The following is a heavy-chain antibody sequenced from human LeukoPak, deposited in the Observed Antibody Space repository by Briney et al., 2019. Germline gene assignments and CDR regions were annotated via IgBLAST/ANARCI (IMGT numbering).Heavy chain of an antibody. CDR3: ARAPYGSATNNYYMDV. CDR1: GGSISSYH. V-gene: IGHV4-59*01. CDR2: FYYSGST. D-gene: IGHD3-10*01. J-gene: IGHJ6*03. Sequence: SETLSLTCTVSGGSISSYHRSWIRQPPGKGLEWIGFFYYSGSTNYNPSLKSRVTISVDTSKNQFSLKLSSVTAADTAVYYCARAPYGSATNNYYMDVWGKGTTVTVSS.